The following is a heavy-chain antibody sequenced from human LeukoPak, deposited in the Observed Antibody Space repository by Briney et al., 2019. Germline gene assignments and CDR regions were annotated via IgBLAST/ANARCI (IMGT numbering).Heavy chain of an antibody. CDR1: GGSISSGGYS. V-gene: IGHV4-30-2*01. D-gene: IGHD3-10*01. Sequence: SETLSLTCAVSGGSISSGGYSWSWIRQPPGKGLEWIGYIYHSGSTYYNPSLKSRVTISVDRSKNQFSLKLSSVTAADTAVYYCARNREPITMVRGVIIKHAFDIWGQGTMVTVPS. CDR3: ARNREPITMVRGVIIKHAFDI. CDR2: IYHSGST. J-gene: IGHJ3*02.